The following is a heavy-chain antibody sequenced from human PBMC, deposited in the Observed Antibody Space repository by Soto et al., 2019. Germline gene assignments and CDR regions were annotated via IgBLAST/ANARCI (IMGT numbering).Heavy chain of an antibody. V-gene: IGHV1-69*01. CDR1: GGTLSSYA. D-gene: IGHD2-2*01. CDR2: IIPIFATA. J-gene: IGHJ6*02. Sequence: QVQLVQFGAEVKKPGSSVKVSCKASGGTLSSYAISWVRQAPGQGLEWMGGIIPIFATANYAQKFQGRVMITVDESTSTAYMELSSLRSEDTAVYYCARSVSVRYQLLKRGMDVWGQGTTVTVSS. CDR3: ARSVSVRYQLLKRGMDV.